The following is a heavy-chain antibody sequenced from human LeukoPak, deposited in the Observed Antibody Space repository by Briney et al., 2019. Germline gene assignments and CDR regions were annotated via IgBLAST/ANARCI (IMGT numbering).Heavy chain of an antibody. CDR1: GGSFSGYY. CDR2: INHSGST. D-gene: IGHD6-19*01. V-gene: IGHV4-34*01. Sequence: PSETLSLTCAVYGGSFSGYYWSWIRQPPGKGLEWIGEINHSGSTNYNPSLKSRVTMSVDTSKNQFSLKLSSVTAADTAVYYCARLSSGWYDGWFDPWGQGTLVTVSS. J-gene: IGHJ5*02. CDR3: ARLSSGWYDGWFDP.